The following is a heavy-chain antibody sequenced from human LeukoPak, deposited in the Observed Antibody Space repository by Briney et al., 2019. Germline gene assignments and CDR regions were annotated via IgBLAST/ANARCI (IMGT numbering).Heavy chain of an antibody. Sequence: PSETLSLTCTVSGDSISSTNYYWGWIRQPPGKGLEWIGYIYYSGSTNYNPSLKSRVTISVDTSKNQFSLKLSSVTAADTAVYYCARALKASRYSGSYFDYWGQGTLVTVSS. V-gene: IGHV4-61*05. CDR2: IYYSGST. CDR1: GDSISSTNYY. J-gene: IGHJ4*02. CDR3: ARALKASRYSGSYFDY. D-gene: IGHD1-26*01.